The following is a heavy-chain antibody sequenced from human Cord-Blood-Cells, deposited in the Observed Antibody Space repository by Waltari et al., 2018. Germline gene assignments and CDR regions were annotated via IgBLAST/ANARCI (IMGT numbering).Heavy chain of an antibody. V-gene: IGHV4-39*07. CDR1: GGSISSSSYY. CDR2: IYYSGST. J-gene: IGHJ3*02. CDR3: ARVQGGATDAFDI. D-gene: IGHD1-26*01. Sequence: QLQQQESGPGLVKPSETLSLTCTVSGGSISSSSYYWGWIRQPPGKGLEWIGSIYYSGSTSYNPSLKSRVTISVDTSKNQFSLKLSSVTAADTAVYYCARVQGGATDAFDIWGQGTMVTVSS.